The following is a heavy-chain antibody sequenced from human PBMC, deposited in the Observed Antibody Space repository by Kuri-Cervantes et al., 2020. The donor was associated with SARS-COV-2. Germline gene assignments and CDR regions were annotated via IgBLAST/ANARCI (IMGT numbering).Heavy chain of an antibody. CDR1: GFTFSSYW. Sequence: GESLKISCAASGFTFSSYWMSWVRQAPGKGLEWVANIKQDGSEKYYVDSVKGRFTISRDNAKNSLYLQMNSLRAEDTDVYYCARDTYYYDSSEVLPPYYYYGMDVWGQGTTVTVSS. V-gene: IGHV3-7*03. CDR2: IKQDGSEK. J-gene: IGHJ6*02. CDR3: ARDTYYYDSSEVLPPYYYYGMDV. D-gene: IGHD3-22*01.